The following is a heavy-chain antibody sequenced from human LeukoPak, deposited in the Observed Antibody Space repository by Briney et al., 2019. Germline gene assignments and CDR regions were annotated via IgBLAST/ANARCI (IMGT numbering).Heavy chain of an antibody. CDR1: GFTFSTYA. J-gene: IGHJ4*02. Sequence: GGSLRLSCAASGFTFSTYAMSWVRQAPGKGLEWVSLISGVGDTTYYADSVKGRFTISRDNSRNTLYLQMNSLRAEDMALYYCAKDMGWELLGSPTIDYWGQGTLVTVSS. CDR3: AKDMGWELLGSPTIDY. D-gene: IGHD1-26*01. V-gene: IGHV3-23*01. CDR2: ISGVGDTT.